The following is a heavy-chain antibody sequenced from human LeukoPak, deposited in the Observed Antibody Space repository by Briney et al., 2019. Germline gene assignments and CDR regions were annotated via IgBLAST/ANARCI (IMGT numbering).Heavy chain of an antibody. D-gene: IGHD6-13*01. CDR2: MNPNSGNT. CDR1: GYTFTSYD. J-gene: IGHJ6*02. Sequence: ASVKVSCKASGYTFTSYDINWVRQATGQGLEWMGWMNPNSGNTGYAQKFQGRVTMTRNTSISTAYMELSSLRSEDTAVYYCARGHSSSPDYYYYCGMDVWGQGTTVTVSS. V-gene: IGHV1-8*01. CDR3: ARGHSSSPDYYYYCGMDV.